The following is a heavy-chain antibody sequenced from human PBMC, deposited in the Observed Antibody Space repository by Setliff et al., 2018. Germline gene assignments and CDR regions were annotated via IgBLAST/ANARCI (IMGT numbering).Heavy chain of an antibody. J-gene: IGHJ4*02. D-gene: IGHD3-3*01. CDR3: TRSSNFWNGYLFDW. Sequence: NPSETLSLTCTVSGGSISSYYWSWIRQPPGKGLEWIGYIYYSGRTNYNPSLKSRLTLSVDTSKNQFSLELNSVPAADAAIYYCTRSSNFWNGYLFDWWGQGSLVTVSS. CDR1: GGSISSYY. CDR2: IYYSGRT. V-gene: IGHV4-59*08.